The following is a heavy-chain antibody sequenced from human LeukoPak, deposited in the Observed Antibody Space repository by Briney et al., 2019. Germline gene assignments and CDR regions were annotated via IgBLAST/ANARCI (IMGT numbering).Heavy chain of an antibody. V-gene: IGHV3-23*01. CDR1: GFAFNSYA. D-gene: IGHD3-22*01. CDR2: ISASATNT. Sequence: PGGSLRVSCAASGFAFNSYAMSWVRQAPGKGLEWVSAISASATNTYYADSVKGRFTISRDNSKNTLYLQLSSLTAEDTALYFCAKNTVRSGYYFDYWGQGTLVTVSS. CDR3: AKNTVRSGYYFDY. J-gene: IGHJ4*02.